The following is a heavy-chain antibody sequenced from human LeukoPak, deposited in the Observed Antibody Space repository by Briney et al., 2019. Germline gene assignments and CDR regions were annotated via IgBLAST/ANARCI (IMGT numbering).Heavy chain of an antibody. J-gene: IGHJ4*02. Sequence: SSETQSLTCTVSGGSISSYYWSWLRQPAGKGLEWIGRIYTSGSTNYSPSLKSRVTMSVDTSKNQFSLKLSSVTAADTAVYYCARGQGGSGSYYKRWGQGTLVTVSS. CDR3: ARGQGGSGSYYKR. D-gene: IGHD3-10*01. CDR2: IYTSGST. CDR1: GGSISSYY. V-gene: IGHV4-4*07.